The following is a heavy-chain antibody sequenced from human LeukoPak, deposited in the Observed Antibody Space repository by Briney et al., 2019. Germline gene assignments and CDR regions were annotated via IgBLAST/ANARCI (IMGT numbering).Heavy chain of an antibody. CDR1: GASISSYY. V-gene: IGHV4-4*07. Sequence: SETLSLSCTVSGASISSYYWSWIRQPAGKGLEWIGRIYASGTTHYNPSLKSRVTMPVDTSTNQFSLRLSSVTAADTAVYYCVRSIAEAGKEFDSWGQGTLVTVSS. D-gene: IGHD6-13*01. CDR3: VRSIAEAGKEFDS. CDR2: IYASGTT. J-gene: IGHJ4*02.